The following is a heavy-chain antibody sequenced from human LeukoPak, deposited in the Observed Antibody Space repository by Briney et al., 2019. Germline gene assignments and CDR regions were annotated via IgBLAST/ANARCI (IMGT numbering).Heavy chain of an antibody. CDR1: GFTFSSYS. CDR2: ISSSSSYI. Sequence: GGSLRLSCAASGFTFSSYSMNWVRQAPGKGLEWVSSISSSSSYIYYADSVKGRFTISRDNAKNSLYLQMNSLRAKDTAVYYCARAGYYYDSSGYLDFQHWGQGTLVTVSS. V-gene: IGHV3-21*01. D-gene: IGHD3-22*01. CDR3: ARAGYYYDSSGYLDFQH. J-gene: IGHJ1*01.